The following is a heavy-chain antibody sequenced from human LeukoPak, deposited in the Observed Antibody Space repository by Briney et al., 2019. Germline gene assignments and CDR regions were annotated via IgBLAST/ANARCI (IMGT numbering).Heavy chain of an antibody. CDR1: GGSISSYY. Sequence: SETLSPTCTVSGGSISSYYWSWIRQPPGKGLEWIGYIYYSGSTNYNPSLKSRVTISVDTSKNQFSLKLSSVTAADTAVYYCVRDQKGGSTFYYYYGMDVWGQGTTVTVSS. D-gene: IGHD2-2*01. CDR2: IYYSGST. CDR3: VRDQKGGSTFYYYYGMDV. J-gene: IGHJ6*02. V-gene: IGHV4-59*01.